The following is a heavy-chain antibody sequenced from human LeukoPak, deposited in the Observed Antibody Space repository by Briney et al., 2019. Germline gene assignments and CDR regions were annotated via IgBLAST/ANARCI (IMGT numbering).Heavy chain of an antibody. CDR3: ARHGPTYFYDSSGVFDV. V-gene: IGHV5-10-1*01. Sequence: GESLQISFQTSGYPFIHYWISWVRQVPGKGLEWMGRIDPSDCYTNYGPPFEGHITISAEKSLNTSYLQWSGLKASHTAMYFCARHGPTYFYDSSGVFDVWGRGTMVIVSS. D-gene: IGHD3-22*01. CDR2: IDPSDCYT. J-gene: IGHJ3*01. CDR1: GYPFIHYW.